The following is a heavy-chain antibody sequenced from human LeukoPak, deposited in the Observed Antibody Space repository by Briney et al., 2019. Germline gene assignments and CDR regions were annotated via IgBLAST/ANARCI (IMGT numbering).Heavy chain of an antibody. V-gene: IGHV4-4*07. D-gene: IGHD1-26*01. CDR3: ARVLVGANYYYYYMDV. Sequence: PSETPSPTFTVSGGSISNYYWGWIRQAPGKGLELIWRIYTSGNTNYNPSLKSRVTISVDKSKNQFSLKLSSVTAADTAVYYCARVLVGANYYYYYMDVWGKGTTVTVSS. CDR1: GGSISNYY. J-gene: IGHJ6*03. CDR2: IYTSGNT.